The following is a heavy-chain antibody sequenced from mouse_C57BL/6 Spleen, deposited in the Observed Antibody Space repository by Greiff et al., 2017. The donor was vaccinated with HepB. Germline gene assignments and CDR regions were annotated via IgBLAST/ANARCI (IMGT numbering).Heavy chain of an antibody. CDR1: GYTFTSYW. D-gene: IGHD2-5*01. CDR3: ARGSNFGGYAMDY. V-gene: IGHV1-7*01. Sequence: VQVVESGAELAKPGASVKLSCKASGYTFTSYWMHWVKQRPGQGLEWIGYINPSSGYTKYNQKFKDKATLTADKSSSTAYMQLSSLTYEDSAVYYCARGSNFGGYAMDYWGQGTSVTVSS. J-gene: IGHJ4*01. CDR2: INPSSGYT.